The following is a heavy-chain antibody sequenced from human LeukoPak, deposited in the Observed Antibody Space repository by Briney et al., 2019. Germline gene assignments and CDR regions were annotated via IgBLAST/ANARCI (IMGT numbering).Heavy chain of an antibody. CDR1: GFTFSSYW. D-gene: IGHD6-6*01. J-gene: IGHJ4*02. V-gene: IGHV3-7*04. CDR2: IKQDGTEK. CDR3: ARDVRPDY. Sequence: GGSLRLSCAASGFTFSSYWMSWVRQAPGEGLEWVANIKQDGTEKYYMDSVKGRFPISRDNAKNSLYLQMNVLRAEDTAVYYCARDVRPDYWGQGTLVTVSS.